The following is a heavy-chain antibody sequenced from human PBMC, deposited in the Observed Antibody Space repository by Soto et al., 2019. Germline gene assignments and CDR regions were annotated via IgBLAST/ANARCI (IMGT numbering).Heavy chain of an antibody. Sequence: PSETLSLTCTVSGGSISSGDYYWRWLCQPPGKGLEWIANIHYSGITYYNPSLKSRVTISVDPSKNXFSLKLSSVTDADTAVYYCDRPRYTGSYFFEYWVQGILVT. D-gene: IGHD1-26*01. CDR2: IHYSGIT. V-gene: IGHV4-30-4*01. CDR1: GGSISSGDYY. J-gene: IGHJ4*02. CDR3: DRPRYTGSYFFEY.